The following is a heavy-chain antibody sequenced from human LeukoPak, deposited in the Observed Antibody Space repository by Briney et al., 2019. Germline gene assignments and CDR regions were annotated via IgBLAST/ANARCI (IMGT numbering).Heavy chain of an antibody. D-gene: IGHD2-2*02. V-gene: IGHV4-39*07. CDR1: GGSISSSSYY. J-gene: IGHJ4*02. Sequence: PSETLSLTCTVSGGSISSSSYYWGWIRQPPGKGLEWIGSIYHSGSTYYNPSLKSRVTISVDTSKNQFSLKLSSVTAADTAVYYCAREGLNCSSTSCYTRALGYWGQGTLVTVSS. CDR2: IYHSGST. CDR3: AREGLNCSSTSCYTRALGY.